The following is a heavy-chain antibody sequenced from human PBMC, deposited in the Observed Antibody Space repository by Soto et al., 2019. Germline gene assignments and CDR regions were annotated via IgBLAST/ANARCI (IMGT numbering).Heavy chain of an antibody. CDR2: INHSGST. V-gene: IGHV4-34*01. J-gene: IGHJ6*02. CDR1: GGSFSGYY. Sequence: SETLSLTCAVYGGSFSGYYWSWIRQPPGKGLEWIGEINHSGSTNYNPSLKSRVTISVDTSKNQFSLKLSSVTAADTAVYYCARGRDRSGGSCYFTNHHYGMDVWGQGTTVTVSS. D-gene: IGHD2-15*01. CDR3: ARGRDRSGGSCYFTNHHYGMDV.